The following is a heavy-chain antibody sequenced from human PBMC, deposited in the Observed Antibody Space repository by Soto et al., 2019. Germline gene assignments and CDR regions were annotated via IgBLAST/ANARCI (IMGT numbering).Heavy chain of an antibody. D-gene: IGHD6-13*01. Sequence: SVKVSCKASGGTFSSYTISWVRQAPGQGLEWMGRIIPILGIANYAQKFQGRVTITADKSTSTAYMELSSLRSEDTAVYYCARGTGYSSSWYEGWYYYGMDVWG. CDR1: GGTFSSYT. CDR3: ARGTGYSSSWYEGWYYYGMDV. J-gene: IGHJ6*02. CDR2: IIPILGIA. V-gene: IGHV1-69*02.